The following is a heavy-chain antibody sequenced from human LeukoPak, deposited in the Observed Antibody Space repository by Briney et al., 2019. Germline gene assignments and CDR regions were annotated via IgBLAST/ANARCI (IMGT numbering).Heavy chain of an antibody. Sequence: GGSLRLSCAASGFTFSSYWMSWVRQAPGKGLEWVGRIRSKTDGETIHYAAPVKGRFTISRDDSENTLYLQMDSLKTEDTAVYYCTTDWVLRSFADYWGQGTLVTVSS. V-gene: IGHV3-15*01. CDR3: TTDWVLRSFADY. CDR2: IRSKTDGETI. D-gene: IGHD3-9*01. J-gene: IGHJ4*02. CDR1: GFTFSSYW.